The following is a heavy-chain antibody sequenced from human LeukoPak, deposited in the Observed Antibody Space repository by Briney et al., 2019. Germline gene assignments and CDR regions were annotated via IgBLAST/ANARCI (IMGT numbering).Heavy chain of an antibody. V-gene: IGHV4-39*07. CDR1: GGSISSSSYY. D-gene: IGHD1-1*01. Sequence: PSETLSLTCTVSGGSISSSSYYWGWIRQPPGKGLEWIGSIYYSGSTYYNPSLKSRVTISVDTSKNQFSLKLSSVTAADTAVYYCARGLDWNHSIGAFDIWGQGTMVTVSS. J-gene: IGHJ3*02. CDR3: ARGLDWNHSIGAFDI. CDR2: IYYSGST.